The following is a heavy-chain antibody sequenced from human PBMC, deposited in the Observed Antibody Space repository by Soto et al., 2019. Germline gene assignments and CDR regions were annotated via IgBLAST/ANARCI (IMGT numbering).Heavy chain of an antibody. CDR1: GGCISSGGYY. V-gene: IGHV4-31*03. CDR3: ARPLRLGELSLYY. J-gene: IGHJ4*02. CDR2: IYYSGST. D-gene: IGHD3-16*02. Sequence: SETLSLTCTVSGGCISSGGYYWSWIRQHPGKGLEWIGYIYYSGSTYYNPSLKSRVTISVDTSKNQFSLKLSSVTAADTAVYYCARPLRLGELSLYYWGQGTLVTVSS.